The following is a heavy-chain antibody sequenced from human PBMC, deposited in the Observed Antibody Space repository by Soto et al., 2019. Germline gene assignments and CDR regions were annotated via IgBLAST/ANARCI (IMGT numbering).Heavy chain of an antibody. CDR1: GFTFNSYA. CDR3: AKYIAAGTGTTQGDY. V-gene: IGHV3-23*01. D-gene: IGHD6-25*01. CDR2: ISGGGSST. J-gene: IGHJ4*02. Sequence: GGSLRLSCAASGFTFNSYAMSWVRQAPGKGLEWVSGISGGGSSTYYADSVKGRFTTSRDNSKNTLYLQMNSLRAEDTAVYFCAKYIAAGTGTTQGDYWGQGTLVT.